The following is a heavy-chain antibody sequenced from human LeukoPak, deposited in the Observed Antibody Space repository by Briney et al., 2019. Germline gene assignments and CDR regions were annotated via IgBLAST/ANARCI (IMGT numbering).Heavy chain of an antibody. CDR2: INPSGGST. D-gene: IGHD3-22*01. Sequence: ASVKVSCKASGYTFTSYYMHWVRQAPGQGLEWMGRINPSGGSTSSALKFQGRVAITRGTSTNTVSMELSSLRSEDTAVYYCARDDGGDSSGYDSLFDYWGQGTLVTVSS. CDR3: ARDDGGDSSGYDSLFDY. V-gene: IGHV1-46*01. CDR1: GYTFTSYY. J-gene: IGHJ4*02.